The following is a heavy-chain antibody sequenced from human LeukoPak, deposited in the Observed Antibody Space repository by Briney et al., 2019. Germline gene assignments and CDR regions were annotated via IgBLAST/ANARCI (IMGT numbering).Heavy chain of an antibody. CDR2: ISFDGNIK. CDR3: AKEILTGYYSDY. V-gene: IGHV3-30*18. CDR1: GFPFSGHY. J-gene: IGHJ4*02. D-gene: IGHD3-9*01. Sequence: GGSLRLSCAASGFPFSGHYMIWIRQAPGKGLEWVAVISFDGNIKYYADSVKGRFSISRDNSKNTLDLQMNSLRAEDTAVYYCAKEILTGYYSDYWGQGTLVTVSS.